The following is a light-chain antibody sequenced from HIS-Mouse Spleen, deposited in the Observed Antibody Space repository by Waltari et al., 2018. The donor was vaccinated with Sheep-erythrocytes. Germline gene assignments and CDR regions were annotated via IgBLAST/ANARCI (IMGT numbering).Light chain of an antibody. Sequence: QSALTQPASVSGSPGQSITISCTGTSSDVGGYNYVSWYQQHPGKAPKLMTYDVSNRPSWVSNRFSGSKSGNTASLTISGLQAEDEADYYCSSYTSSSTSWVFGGGTKLTVL. CDR1: SSDVGGYNY. CDR2: DVS. V-gene: IGLV2-14*03. J-gene: IGLJ3*02. CDR3: SSYTSSSTSWV.